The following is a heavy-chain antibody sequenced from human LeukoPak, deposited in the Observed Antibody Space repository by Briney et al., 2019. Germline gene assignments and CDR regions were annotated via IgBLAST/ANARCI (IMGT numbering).Heavy chain of an antibody. CDR1: GFTFSYYS. V-gene: IGHV3-48*01. CDR2: ITGGSTTI. CDR3: ARDYSTVTTFFDY. Sequence: GGSLRLSCAASGFTFSYYSMNWVRQAPGKGLEWVSYITGGSTTIYYADSVKGRFTISRDNAKNSLYLQMNSLRAEDTAVYYCARDYSTVTTFFDYWGQGTLVTVSS. J-gene: IGHJ4*02. D-gene: IGHD4-17*01.